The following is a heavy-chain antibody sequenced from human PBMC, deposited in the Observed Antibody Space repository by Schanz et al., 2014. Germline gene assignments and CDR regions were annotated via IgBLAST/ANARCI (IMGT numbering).Heavy chain of an antibody. J-gene: IGHJ6*02. Sequence: QVQLVESGGGLVKPGGSLRLSFSSSFFTFSESSILFLLPSPGKGLQCVSHISSSGSTTYYADSVKGRFTISRDNAKNALYLQMNSRRADDTAVYYCARDRPGYHGYYGMDVWGQGTTVTVSS. V-gene: IGHV3-11*01. CDR2: ISSSGSTT. D-gene: IGHD5-18*01. CDR1: FFTFSESS. CDR3: ARDRPGYHGYYGMDV.